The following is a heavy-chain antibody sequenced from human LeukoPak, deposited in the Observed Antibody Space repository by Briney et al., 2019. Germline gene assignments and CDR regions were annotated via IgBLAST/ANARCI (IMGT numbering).Heavy chain of an antibody. V-gene: IGHV3-64D*06. CDR2: ISSNGGST. Sequence: GGSLRLSCSASGFTFSSYVMHWVRQAPGKGLEYVSAISSNGGSTYYADPVKGRFTISRDNSKNTLFLQMSSLRPEDTAVFYCVKDPGGSSGAWGQGTLVTVSS. J-gene: IGHJ4*02. D-gene: IGHD6-19*01. CDR1: GFTFSSYV. CDR3: VKDPGGSSGA.